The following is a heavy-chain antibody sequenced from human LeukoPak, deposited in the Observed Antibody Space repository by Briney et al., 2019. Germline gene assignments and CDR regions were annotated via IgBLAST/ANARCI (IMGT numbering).Heavy chain of an antibody. Sequence: PSETLSLTCAVYGWSLSGYYWSWIRQPPGKGLEWIGEINHSGSTNYNPSLKSRVSISVDTSKNQFSLKLSSVTAADTAVYYCARRNLGRDNWFDPWGQGTLVTASS. D-gene: IGHD1-1*01. CDR1: GWSLSGYY. CDR2: INHSGST. CDR3: ARRNLGRDNWFDP. J-gene: IGHJ5*02. V-gene: IGHV4-34*01.